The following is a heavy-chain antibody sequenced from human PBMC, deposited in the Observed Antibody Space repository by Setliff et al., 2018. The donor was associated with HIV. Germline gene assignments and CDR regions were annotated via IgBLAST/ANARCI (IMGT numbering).Heavy chain of an antibody. V-gene: IGHV4-31*03. D-gene: IGHD6-6*01. CDR3: ATRPRIAARPFDY. CDR2: IFHSGDT. CDR1: GVSVGSGDYY. Sequence: PSETLSLTCSVSGVSVGSGDYYWHWIRQHPEKVLEWIGYIFHSGDTYYNPSLKSRISMSVDTSKNQFSLELTSLTAADTAVYYCATRPRIAARPFDYWGQGMLVTVSS. J-gene: IGHJ4*02.